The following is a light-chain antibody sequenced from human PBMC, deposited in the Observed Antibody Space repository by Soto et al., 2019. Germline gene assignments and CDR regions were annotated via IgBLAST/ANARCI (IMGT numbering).Light chain of an antibody. V-gene: IGLV2-14*01. CDR1: SSDVGGYNY. CDR2: EVS. CDR3: SSYTSISTYF. Sequence: QSALTQPASVSGSLGQSITISCTGTSSDVGGYNYVSWYQQYPGKAPKVIIYEVSNRPSGVSNRFFGSKSGNTASLTISGLQPEDEADYYCSSYTSISTYFFGTGTKLTVL. J-gene: IGLJ1*01.